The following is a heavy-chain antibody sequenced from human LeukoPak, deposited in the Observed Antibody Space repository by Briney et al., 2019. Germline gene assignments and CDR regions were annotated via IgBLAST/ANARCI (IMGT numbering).Heavy chain of an antibody. CDR1: GGSISPYY. V-gene: IGHV3-11*04. D-gene: IGHD5-18*01. J-gene: IGHJ4*02. CDR3: ARVKAGTSMVPYFDY. CDR2: ISSSGGTI. Sequence: PSETLSLTCSVSGGSISPYYWSWVRQAPGKGLEWISYISSSGGTIYYAESVEGRFTISRDNAKSSLYLQMNSLRAEDTAVYYCARVKAGTSMVPYFDYWGQGTLVTVSS.